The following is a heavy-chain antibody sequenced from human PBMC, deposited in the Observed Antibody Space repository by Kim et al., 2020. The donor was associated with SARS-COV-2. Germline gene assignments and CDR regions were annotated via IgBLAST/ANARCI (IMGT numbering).Heavy chain of an antibody. V-gene: IGHV3-72*01. CDR3: ARTMTSRPHYFVS. Sequence: YAASVKGRFTISGDDSKNSVYLQMNSLKTEDTAVYYCARTMTSRPHYFVSWGQGTLVTVSS. D-gene: IGHD6-6*01. J-gene: IGHJ4*02.